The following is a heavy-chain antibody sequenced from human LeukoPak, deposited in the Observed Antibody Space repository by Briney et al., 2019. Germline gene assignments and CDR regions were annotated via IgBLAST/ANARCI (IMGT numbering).Heavy chain of an antibody. CDR3: ARDRTAEDAFDI. CDR1: GGSFSGYY. V-gene: IGHV4-34*01. J-gene: IGHJ3*02. CDR2: INHSGST. D-gene: IGHD1-14*01. Sequence: PSETLSLTCAVYGGSFSGYYWSWIRQPPGKGLEWIGEINHSGSTNYNPSLKSRVTISVDTSKNQFSLKLSSVTAADTAVYYCARDRTAEDAFDIWGQGTMVTVSS.